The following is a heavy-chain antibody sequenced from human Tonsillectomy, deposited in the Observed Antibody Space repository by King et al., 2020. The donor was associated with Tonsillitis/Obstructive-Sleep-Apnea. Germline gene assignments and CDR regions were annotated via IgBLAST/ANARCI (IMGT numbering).Heavy chain of an antibody. V-gene: IGHV3-74*01. CDR3: AKSRHSNYKDY. Sequence: VQLVESGGGLLQPGGSRRLSCAASGFTLSSNWMHWVRQAPGKGLGWGARIRSDGIITNYADSVKGRFTISIDNAKNTVYLQMNSLRAEDTAVYYCAKSRHSNYKDYWGRGTLVTVSS. D-gene: IGHD4-11*01. CDR2: IRSDGIIT. CDR1: GFTLSSNW. J-gene: IGHJ4*02.